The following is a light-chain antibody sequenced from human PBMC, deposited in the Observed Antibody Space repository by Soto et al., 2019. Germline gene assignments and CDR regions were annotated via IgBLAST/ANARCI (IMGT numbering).Light chain of an antibody. J-gene: IGKJ1*01. CDR3: QQYGSSPRT. CDR1: QSISNSY. Sequence: EIVLTQSPGTLSLSPGERATLTCRASQSISNSYLAWHQQKPGQAPRLLIYAASNRATGIPDRFSGSGSGTDFTLNINRLEPEDFAVYYCQQYGSSPRTFGQGTKVEIK. CDR2: AAS. V-gene: IGKV3-20*01.